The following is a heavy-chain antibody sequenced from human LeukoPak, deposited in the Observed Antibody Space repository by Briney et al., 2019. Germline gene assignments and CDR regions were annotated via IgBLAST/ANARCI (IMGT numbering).Heavy chain of an antibody. D-gene: IGHD4/OR15-4a*01. J-gene: IGHJ5*02. V-gene: IGHV4-59*01. CDR1: GGSISSNY. CDR3: ARAPDYRWFDP. Sequence: SETLSLTCTVSGGSISSNYWSWIRQPPGKGLEWIAYIYYSGSTNFNPSLKSRGTISIDTSKNQFSLKLSSVTAADTAMYYCARAPDYRWFDPWGQGTLMTVSS. CDR2: IYYSGST.